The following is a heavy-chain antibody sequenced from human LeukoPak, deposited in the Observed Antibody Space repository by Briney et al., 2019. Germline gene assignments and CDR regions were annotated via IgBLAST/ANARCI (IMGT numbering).Heavy chain of an antibody. V-gene: IGHV3-66*01. CDR1: GFTFSSNY. Sequence: GGSLRLSCAASGFTFSSNYMSWVRQAPGKGLEWASVIYSGGSTYYSDSVKGRCTISRDNSKNTLYLQMNSLRAEETAVYYWARAGGSPSIVVVPAANLDYYYMYVWGKGTTVTVSS. CDR2: IYSGGST. J-gene: IGHJ6*03. D-gene: IGHD2-2*01. CDR3: ARAGGSPSIVVVPAANLDYYYMYV.